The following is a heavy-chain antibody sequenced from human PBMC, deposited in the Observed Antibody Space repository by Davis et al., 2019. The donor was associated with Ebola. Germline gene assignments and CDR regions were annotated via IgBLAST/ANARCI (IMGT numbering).Heavy chain of an antibody. V-gene: IGHV1-8*01. J-gene: IGHJ4*02. Sequence: AASVKVSCKASGYSFTSYDLNWVRQATGQGLEWMGWMNPNSGNTGYAQKFQGRVTMTRNTSISTAYMELSSLRSEDTAVYYCARDHYDFWSGYPDYWGQGTLVTVSS. D-gene: IGHD3-3*01. CDR3: ARDHYDFWSGYPDY. CDR1: GYSFTSYD. CDR2: MNPNSGNT.